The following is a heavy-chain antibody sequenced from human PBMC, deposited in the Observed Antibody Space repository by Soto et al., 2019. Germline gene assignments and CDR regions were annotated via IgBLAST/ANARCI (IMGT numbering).Heavy chain of an antibody. CDR3: SKEGDYSAYDI. CDR1: GGSISSGGYS. V-gene: IGHV4-30-2*01. Sequence: QLQLQESGSGLVKPSQTLSLTCTVSGGSISSGGYSWGWIRQPPGKGLEWIGYIYHTGSSYYSPYLKNRLTISVDKSRNHFSLELTSATAADTAVYFCSKEGDYSAYDIWGQGTMVIVSS. CDR2: IYHTGSS. J-gene: IGHJ3*02. D-gene: IGHD4-17*01.